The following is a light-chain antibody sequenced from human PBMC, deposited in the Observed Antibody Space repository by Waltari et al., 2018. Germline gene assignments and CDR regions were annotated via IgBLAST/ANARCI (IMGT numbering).Light chain of an antibody. CDR2: GSF. J-gene: IGKJ1*01. CDR1: QSISTY. Sequence: DIQMTQSPSSLSASVGDRVTITCRASQSISTYLNWYQQETGKAPKLLIYGSFSLHSGVPSRFSGSGAGTAFTLTISSLQPEDFTTYIGQQSYKTPWTFGQGTKVEIK. CDR3: QQSYKTPWT. V-gene: IGKV1-39*01.